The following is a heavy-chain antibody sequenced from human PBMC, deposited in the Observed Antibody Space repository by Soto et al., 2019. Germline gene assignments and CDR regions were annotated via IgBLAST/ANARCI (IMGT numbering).Heavy chain of an antibody. J-gene: IGHJ4*02. CDR3: ARDGEAINDFDY. V-gene: IGHV3-48*02. CDR2: ISSRSGTI. CDR1: GFTFSSYS. D-gene: IGHD3-3*01. Sequence: GGSLRLSCAASGFTFSSYSVNWVRQAPGKGLEWVSYISSRSGTIYYADSVKGRFTISRDNAKNSLYLQMNSLRDEDTAVYYCARDGEAINDFDYWGQGTLVTVSS.